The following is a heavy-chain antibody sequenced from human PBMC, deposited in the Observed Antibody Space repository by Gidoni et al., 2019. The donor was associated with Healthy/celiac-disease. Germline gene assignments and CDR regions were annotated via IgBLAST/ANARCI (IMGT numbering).Heavy chain of an antibody. CDR2: IIPIFGTA. D-gene: IGHD2-2*01. CDR1: GGTFSSYA. CDR3: ARDIVVVPAVSYYYYYYGMDV. J-gene: IGHJ6*02. V-gene: IGHV1-69*01. Sequence: QVQLVQSGAEVKKPGSSVKVSCKASGGTFSSYAISWVRQAPGQGLEWMGGIIPIFGTANYAQKFQGRVTITADESTSTAYMELSSLRSEDTAVYYCARDIVVVPAVSYYYYYYGMDVWGQGTTVTVSS.